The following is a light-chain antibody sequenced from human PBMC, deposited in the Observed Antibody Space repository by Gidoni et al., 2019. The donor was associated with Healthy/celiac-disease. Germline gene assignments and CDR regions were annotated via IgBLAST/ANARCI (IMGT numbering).Light chain of an antibody. CDR3: QQRSNWPPIT. V-gene: IGKV3-11*01. J-gene: IGKJ5*01. CDR2: DAS. CDR1: QSVSSY. Sequence: ELVLTQSPATLSLSPGERATHSCRASQSVSSYLAWYQQKPGQATRLLIYDASNRATGIPARFSGSGSGTDFTLTISRLEPEAFAVYYCQQRSNWPPITFGQGTRLEIK.